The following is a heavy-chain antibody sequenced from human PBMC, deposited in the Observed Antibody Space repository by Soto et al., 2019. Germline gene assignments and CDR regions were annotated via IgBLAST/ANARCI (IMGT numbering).Heavy chain of an antibody. V-gene: IGHV3-33*01. CDR1: GFTFSSYG. CDR3: ARGEARVDY. J-gene: IGHJ4*02. D-gene: IGHD1-26*01. Sequence: QVQLVESGGGVVQPGRSLRLSCAASGFTFSSYGMHWVRQAPGKGLEWVAVIWYDGSNKYYADSVKGRFTISRDNSKNSLYLQMNSLGAEDTAVYYCARGEARVDYWGQGTLVTVSS. CDR2: IWYDGSNK.